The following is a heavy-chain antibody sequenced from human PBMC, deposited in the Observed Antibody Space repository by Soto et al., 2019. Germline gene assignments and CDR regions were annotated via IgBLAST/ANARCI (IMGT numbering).Heavy chain of an antibody. CDR2: ISYDGSNK. CDR3: AREFSGYDWFFDY. Sequence: QVQLVESGGGVVQPGRSLRLSCAASGFTFSSYAMHWVRQAPGKGLEWVAVISYDGSNKYYADSVKGRFTISRDNSKNTLYLQMNSLRAEDTAVYYCAREFSGYDWFFDYWGQGTLVTVSS. J-gene: IGHJ4*02. D-gene: IGHD5-12*01. CDR1: GFTFSSYA. V-gene: IGHV3-30-3*01.